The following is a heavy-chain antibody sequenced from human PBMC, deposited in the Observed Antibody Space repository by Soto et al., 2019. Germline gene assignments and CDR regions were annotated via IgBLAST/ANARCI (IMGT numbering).Heavy chain of an antibody. D-gene: IGHD3-3*01. CDR2: IFWDDDK. CDR1: GFSLSTSGVA. CDR3: ARIFDFWSGYYFSY. Sequence: EGGPTLVNPTQTLTLTCTFSGFSLSTSGVAVGWIRQAPRKAPEWLAFIFWDDDKRYSPSLENRLTITKDTSKNQVVLTMTNMDTAGTATYYCARIFDFWSGYYFSYWGRGTLVTVSS. V-gene: IGHV2-5*02. J-gene: IGHJ4*02.